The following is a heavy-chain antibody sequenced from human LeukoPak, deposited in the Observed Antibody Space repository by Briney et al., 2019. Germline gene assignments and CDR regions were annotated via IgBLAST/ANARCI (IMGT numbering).Heavy chain of an antibody. CDR1: GYSISSGYY. V-gene: IGHV4-38-2*02. CDR3: ARVLGYCSSTSCVDAFDI. CDR2: IYHSGST. Sequence: PSETLSLTCTVSGYSISSGYYWGWIRQPPGKGLEWIGSIYHSGSTYYNPSLKSRVTISVDTSKNQFSLKLSSVTAADTAVYYCARVLGYCSSTSCVDAFDIWGQGTMVTVSS. J-gene: IGHJ3*02. D-gene: IGHD2-2*01.